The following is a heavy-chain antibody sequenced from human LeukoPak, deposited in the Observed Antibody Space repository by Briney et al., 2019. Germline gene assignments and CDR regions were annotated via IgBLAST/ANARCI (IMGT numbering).Heavy chain of an antibody. V-gene: IGHV4-59*01. CDR3: ARSPSWDDAFDI. CDR2: IYYSGST. D-gene: IGHD2-2*01. CDR1: GGSISSYY. Sequence: PSETLSLTCTVSGGSISSYYWSWLRQPPGKGLEWIGYIYYSGSTNYNPSLKSRVAISVDTSKNQFSLKLSSVTAADTAVYYCARSPSWDDAFDIWGQGTMVTVSS. J-gene: IGHJ3*02.